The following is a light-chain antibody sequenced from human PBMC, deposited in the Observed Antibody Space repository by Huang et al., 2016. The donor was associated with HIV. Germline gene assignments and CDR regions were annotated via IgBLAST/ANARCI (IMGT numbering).Light chain of an antibody. CDR2: GAY. CDR1: QSVGFN. V-gene: IGKV3-15*01. J-gene: IGKJ2*01. CDR3: QQYNNGPPNT. Sequence: EIVMTQSPATLSVSPGERATLSCRANQSVGFNLAWYQQRAGQAPRLLIYGAYTRATGIPDRVSGSGSGTEFTLTISSLQSDDFAVYYCQQYNNGPPNTFGQGTKLEIK.